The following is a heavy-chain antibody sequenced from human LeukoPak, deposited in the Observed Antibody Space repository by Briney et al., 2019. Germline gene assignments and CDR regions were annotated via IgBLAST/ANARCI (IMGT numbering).Heavy chain of an antibody. CDR1: GYTFTCYD. J-gene: IGHJ4*02. CDR2: MNPNSGNT. D-gene: IGHD3-16*02. CDR3: ARGRITFGGVIVIQYFDY. V-gene: IGHV1-8*01. Sequence: ASVKVSCKASGYTFTCYDINWVRQATGQGLEWMGWMNPNSGNTGYAQKFQGRVTMTRNTSISTAYMELSSLRSEDTAVYYCARGRITFGGVIVIQYFDYWGREPWSPSPQ.